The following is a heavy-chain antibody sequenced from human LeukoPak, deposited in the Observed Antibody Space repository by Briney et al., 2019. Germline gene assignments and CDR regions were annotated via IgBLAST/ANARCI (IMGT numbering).Heavy chain of an antibody. D-gene: IGHD5-24*01. J-gene: IGHJ4*02. CDR3: AMAESEGQFDY. Sequence: ASVKVSCKVSGYTLTELSMHWVRQAPGKGLEWMGGFDPEDGETIYAQKFQGRVTITADESTSTAYMELSSLRSEDTAVYYCAMAESEGQFDYWGQGTLVTVSS. V-gene: IGHV1-24*01. CDR2: FDPEDGET. CDR1: GYTLTELS.